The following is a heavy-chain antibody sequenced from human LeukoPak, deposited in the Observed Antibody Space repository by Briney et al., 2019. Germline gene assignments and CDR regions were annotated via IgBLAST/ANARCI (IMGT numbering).Heavy chain of an antibody. Sequence: SETLSLTCTISGGSISSYYWSWIRQPPGKGLEWIGYIYYSGSTNYNPSLKSRVTISVDTSKNQFSLKLSSVTAADTAVYYCARPFTIFGGMDVWGQGTTVTVSS. CDR2: IYYSGST. CDR3: ARPFTIFGGMDV. J-gene: IGHJ6*02. CDR1: GGSISSYY. D-gene: IGHD3-3*01. V-gene: IGHV4-59*08.